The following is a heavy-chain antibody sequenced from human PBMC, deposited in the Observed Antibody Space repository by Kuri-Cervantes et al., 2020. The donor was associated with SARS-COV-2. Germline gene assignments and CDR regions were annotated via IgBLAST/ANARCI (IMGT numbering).Heavy chain of an antibody. Sequence: ASVKVSCKASGYTFTSYGISWVRQAPGQGLEWMGWISAYNGNTNYAQKLLGRVTMTTDTSTSTAYMELRSLRSDDTAVYYCARTLRGYSYGHHDAFDIWGQGTMVTVSS. CDR2: ISAYNGNT. D-gene: IGHD5-18*01. CDR3: ARTLRGYSYGHHDAFDI. J-gene: IGHJ3*02. CDR1: GYTFTSYG. V-gene: IGHV1-18*04.